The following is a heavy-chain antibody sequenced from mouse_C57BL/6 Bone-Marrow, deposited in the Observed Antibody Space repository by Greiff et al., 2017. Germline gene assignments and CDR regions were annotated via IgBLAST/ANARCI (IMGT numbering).Heavy chain of an antibody. V-gene: IGHV1-82*01. CDR2: IYPGDGDT. Sequence: QVQLQQSGPELVKPGASVKISCKASGYAFSSSWMNWVKQRPGKGLEWIGRIYPGDGDTNYNGKFKGKATLTAAKSSSTAYMQLSSLTSEDSAVYFCARDYGSSFYWYFDVWGTGTTVTVSS. D-gene: IGHD1-1*01. CDR3: ARDYGSSFYWYFDV. CDR1: GYAFSSSW. J-gene: IGHJ1*03.